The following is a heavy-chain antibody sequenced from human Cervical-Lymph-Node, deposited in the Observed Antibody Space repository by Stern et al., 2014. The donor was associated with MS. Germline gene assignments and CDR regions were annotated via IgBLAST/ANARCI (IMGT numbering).Heavy chain of an antibody. D-gene: IGHD2/OR15-2a*01. CDR2: ISGTGGHT. J-gene: IGHJ6*02. V-gene: IGHV3-23*04. Sequence: EVQLEESGGGLVQPGGSLRLSCAVSGLSGFTFSDYAMNWVRQAPGKGLEWVSTISGTGGHTYYADSLKGRFTISRVNSKNILYLHVASLRAEDTAVYFCAKHRLLRLESAIYGLDVWGQGTTVTVSS. CDR1: GLSGFTFSDYA. CDR3: AKHRLLRLESAIYGLDV.